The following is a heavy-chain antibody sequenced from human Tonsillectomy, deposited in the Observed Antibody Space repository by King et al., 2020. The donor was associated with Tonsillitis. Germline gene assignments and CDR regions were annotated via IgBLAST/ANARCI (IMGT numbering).Heavy chain of an antibody. D-gene: IGHD6-13*01. J-gene: IGHJ4*02. V-gene: IGHV1-2*02. CDR3: ASGSRQQLVLVFDY. Sequence: QLVQSGAEVKKPGASVKVSCKASGYTFTGDYMHWVRQAPGQGLEWMGWSNPNSGGTNYAPKFKGRGTMTRDTSISTAYMALRRLRSDDTAVDYCASGSRQQLVLVFDYWGQETLVTVSS. CDR1: GYTFTGDY. CDR2: SNPNSGGT.